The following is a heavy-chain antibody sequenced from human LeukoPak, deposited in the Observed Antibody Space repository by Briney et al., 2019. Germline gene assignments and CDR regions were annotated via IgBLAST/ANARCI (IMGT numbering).Heavy chain of an antibody. CDR2: IYSGGST. J-gene: IGHJ5*02. V-gene: IGHV3-53*01. Sequence: GGSLRLSCAASGFTVSSKYMSWVRQAPGEGLEWVSVIYSGGSTYYADSVKGRFTISRDKSKNTLYLQMNSLRVEDTAAYYCARDSAAAGTNWFDPWGQGTLVTVSP. CDR3: ARDSAAAGTNWFDP. D-gene: IGHD6-13*01. CDR1: GFTVSSKY.